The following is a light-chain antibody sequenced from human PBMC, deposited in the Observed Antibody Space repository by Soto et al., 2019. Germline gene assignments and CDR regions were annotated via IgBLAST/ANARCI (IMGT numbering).Light chain of an antibody. J-gene: IGKJ2*01. CDR3: QQYGSSPFT. CDR2: DAS. Sequence: EIVLTQSPATLSLSPGERATLSCRASQSVSSTYLAWYQQKPGLAPRLLIYDASSRATGIPDRCSCSGSVTDFTLTISSLEPEDFAVYYCQQYGSSPFTFGQGTKLAI. CDR1: QSVSSTY. V-gene: IGKV3D-20*01.